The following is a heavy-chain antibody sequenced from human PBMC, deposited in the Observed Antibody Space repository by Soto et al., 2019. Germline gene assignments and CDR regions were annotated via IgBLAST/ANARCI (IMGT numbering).Heavy chain of an antibody. CDR2: ISAYNGNT. V-gene: IGHV1-18*04. CDR3: ARVFSGQLLYGDWFDP. CDR1: GYTFTSYG. D-gene: IGHD2-2*02. Sequence: ASVKVSCKASGYTFTSYGISWVRQAPGQGLEWMGWISAYNGNTNYAQKLQGRVTMTTDTSTSTAYMELRSLRSDDTAVYYCARVFSGQLLYGDWFDPWGQGTLVTVSS. J-gene: IGHJ5*02.